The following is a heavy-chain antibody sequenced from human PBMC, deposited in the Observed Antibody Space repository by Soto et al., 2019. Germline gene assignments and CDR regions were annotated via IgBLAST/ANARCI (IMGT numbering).Heavy chain of an antibody. CDR1: GGSISSYY. J-gene: IGHJ4*02. D-gene: IGHD3-10*01. V-gene: IGHV4-59*01. CDR3: ASTTTYGSESTMFNN. Sequence: QVQLQESGPGLVNPSETLSLTCIVSGGSISSYYWSWIRQPPGKGLEWIGYIYYSGSTNYNPSHRSHVTTSVVPSKNRFSRKLSSVTAADTAVYYCASTTTYGSESTMFNNWGQGTLVTVSS. CDR2: IYYSGST.